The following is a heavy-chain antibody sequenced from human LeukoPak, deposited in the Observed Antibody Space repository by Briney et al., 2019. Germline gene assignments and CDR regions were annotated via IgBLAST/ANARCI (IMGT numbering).Heavy chain of an antibody. CDR1: GFTFSSYA. V-gene: IGHV3-30-3*01. CDR3: AREYIVGATVFDY. CDR2: ISYDGSNK. Sequence: GGSLRLSCAASGFTFSSYAMHWVRQAPGKGLEWEAVISYDGSNKYYADSVKGRFTISRDNSKNTQYRQMNSLRAEDTAVYYCAREYIVGATVFDYWGQGTLVTVSS. J-gene: IGHJ4*02. D-gene: IGHD1-26*01.